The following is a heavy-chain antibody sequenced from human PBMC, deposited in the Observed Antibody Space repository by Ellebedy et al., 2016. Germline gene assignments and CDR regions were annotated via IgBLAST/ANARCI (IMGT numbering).Heavy chain of an antibody. V-gene: IGHV3-30*18. CDR1: GFTFSSFG. Sequence: GGSLRLXXVASGFTFSSFGMHWVRQAPGKGLEWVAVISHDGANQYYADSVKGRFTISRDNSKIRVYLQMNSLRLEDTAVYYCAKVRSSEFYNKYDMDVWGQGTTVTVSS. D-gene: IGHD3-10*01. CDR2: ISHDGANQ. J-gene: IGHJ6*02. CDR3: AKVRSSEFYNKYDMDV.